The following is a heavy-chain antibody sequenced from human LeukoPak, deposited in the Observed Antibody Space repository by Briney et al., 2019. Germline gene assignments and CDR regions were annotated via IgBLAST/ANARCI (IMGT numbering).Heavy chain of an antibody. V-gene: IGHV4-30-4*01. CDR3: ARESKYDSSGYYPNY. CDR2: IYYSGST. CDR1: GGSISSGDYY. J-gene: IGHJ4*02. D-gene: IGHD3-22*01. Sequence: KPSQTLSLTCTVSGGSISSGDYYWSWIRQPPGKGLEWIGYIYYSGSTYYNPSLKSRVTISVDTSKNQFSLKLSSVTAADTAVYYCARESKYDSSGYYPNYWGQGTLVTVSS.